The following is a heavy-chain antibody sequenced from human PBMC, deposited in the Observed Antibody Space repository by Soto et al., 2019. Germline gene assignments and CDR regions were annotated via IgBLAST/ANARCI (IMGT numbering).Heavy chain of an antibody. V-gene: IGHV4-59*08. CDR2: IYYSGST. CDR3: ARHVVPDAHYFAY. J-gene: IGHJ4*02. CDR1: GVSISSYY. Sequence: SETLSLTCTVSGVSISSYYWSWIRQPPGKGLEWIGYIYYSGSTNYNPSLRSRVTISVDTSKNQFSLKLSSVTVADTAVYYCARHVVPDAHYFAYWGQGTRVTVAS. D-gene: IGHD2-2*01.